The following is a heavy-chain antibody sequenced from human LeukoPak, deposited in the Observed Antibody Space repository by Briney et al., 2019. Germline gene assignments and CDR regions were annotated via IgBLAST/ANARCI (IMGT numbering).Heavy chain of an antibody. CDR3: ARGYLD. CDR2: MSGSGSST. D-gene: IGHD5-18*01. V-gene: IGHV3-23*01. J-gene: IGHJ4*02. Sequence: GGSLRLSCAASGFTFKTYAMNWVRQVPGKGPEWVSSMSGSGSSTDYADSVKGRFTISRHNSKNTLYLQMNSLRTEDTAVYYCARGYLDWGQGTLVTVSS. CDR1: GFTFKTYA.